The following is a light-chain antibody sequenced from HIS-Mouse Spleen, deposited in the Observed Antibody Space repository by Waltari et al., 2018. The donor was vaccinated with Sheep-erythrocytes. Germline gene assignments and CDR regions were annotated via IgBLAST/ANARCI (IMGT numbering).Light chain of an antibody. J-gene: IGLJ2*01. Sequence: QFALTQPRSVSGSPGQSVTISCTGTSSDVGGYNYVSWYQQHPGKAPKLMIYDVSKRPSGVPERFSGSNSGNTATLTISGTQAMDEADYYCQAWDSSTVVFGGGTKLTVL. CDR1: SSDVGGYNY. CDR3: QAWDSSTVV. V-gene: IGLV2-11*01. CDR2: DVS.